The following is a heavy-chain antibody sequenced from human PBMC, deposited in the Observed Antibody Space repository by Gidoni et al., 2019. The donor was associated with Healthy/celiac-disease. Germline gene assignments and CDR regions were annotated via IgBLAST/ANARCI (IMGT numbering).Heavy chain of an antibody. CDR2: ISSSSSTI. Sequence: EVQLVESGGGLVQPGGSLRLSCAASGFTFSRYSMNWVRQAPGKGLEWVSYISSSSSTIYYADSVKGRFTISRDNAKNSLYLQMNSLRAEDTAVYYCARDEPNYYDSSGPYAFDIWGQGTMVTVSS. J-gene: IGHJ3*02. D-gene: IGHD3-22*01. V-gene: IGHV3-48*04. CDR1: GFTFSRYS. CDR3: ARDEPNYYDSSGPYAFDI.